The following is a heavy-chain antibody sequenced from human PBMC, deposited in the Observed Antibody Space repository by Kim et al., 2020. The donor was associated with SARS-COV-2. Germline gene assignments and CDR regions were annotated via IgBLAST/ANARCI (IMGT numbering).Heavy chain of an antibody. Sequence: ASVKVSCKASGYTFTSYAMHWVRQAPGQRLEWMGWINAGNGNTKYSQKFQGRVTITRDTSASTAYMELSSLRSEDTAVYYCARSPIIVVEPAATWFDPWGQGTLVTVSS. D-gene: IGHD2-2*01. CDR1: GYTFTSYA. V-gene: IGHV1-3*01. CDR3: ARSPIIVVEPAATWFDP. J-gene: IGHJ5*01. CDR2: INAGNGNT.